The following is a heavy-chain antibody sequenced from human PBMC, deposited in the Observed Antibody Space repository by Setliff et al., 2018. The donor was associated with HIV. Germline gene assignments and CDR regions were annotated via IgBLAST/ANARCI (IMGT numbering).Heavy chain of an antibody. V-gene: IGHV4-39*02. Sequence: PSETLSLTCTVSGGSISWIASYWGWIRQPQGKGLEWIATIYHTGSAYYNSSLKSRVTISVDTSKNQFSLRVNSVTATDTAVYNCARVPRSGGSWPYYYYYMDVWGKGTTGTVSS. CDR2: IYHTGSA. CDR1: GGSISWIASY. D-gene: IGHD2-15*01. J-gene: IGHJ6*03. CDR3: ARVPRSGGSWPYYYYYMDV.